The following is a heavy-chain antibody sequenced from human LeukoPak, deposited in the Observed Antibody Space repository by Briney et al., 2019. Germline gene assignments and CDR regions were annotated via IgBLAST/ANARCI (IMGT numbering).Heavy chain of an antibody. V-gene: IGHV6-1*01. J-gene: IGHJ4*02. CDR2: TYYRSRWYN. D-gene: IGHD6-19*01. Sequence: SQTLSLTCAISGDSVSNNSAAWNWIRQSPSRGLEWLGRTYYRSRWYNDYAVSVKSRITINPDTSKNQFSLQVNSVTPEDTAVYYCARAPTPIIAVAGSFDYWGQGTLVTVSS. CDR1: GDSVSNNSAA. CDR3: ARAPTPIIAVAGSFDY.